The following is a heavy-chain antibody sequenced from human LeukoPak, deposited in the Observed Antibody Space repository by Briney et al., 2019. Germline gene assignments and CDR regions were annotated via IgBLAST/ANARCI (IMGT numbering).Heavy chain of an antibody. CDR2: ISYIGRT. CDR1: GGSISSGDYY. CDR3: ARDSLGYGDIDY. V-gene: IGHV4-30-4*01. J-gene: IGHJ4*02. Sequence: PSETLSLTCTVSGGSISSGDYYWSWLRQPTGKGLEWIGYISYIGRTYCSPSLKSRLTISVDKSMNQFSLQLSSVTAADTAVYYCARDSLGYGDIDYWGQGTLVTVSS. D-gene: IGHD4-17*01.